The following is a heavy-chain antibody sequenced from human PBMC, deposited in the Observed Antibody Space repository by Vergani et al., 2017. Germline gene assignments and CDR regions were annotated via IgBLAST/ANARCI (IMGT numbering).Heavy chain of an antibody. V-gene: IGHV4-39*07. CDR1: GGSISSSSYY. CDR2: IYYSGST. Sequence: QVQLQESGPGLVKPSETLSLTCTLSGGSISSSSYYWGWIRQPPGKGLEWIGRIYYSGSTYYNPSLKSRVTISVDTSKNQFSLKLSSLTAADTAWYYCARDSGDYYYFGYWGQGTLVTVSS. CDR3: ARDSGDYYYFGY. D-gene: IGHD4-17*01. J-gene: IGHJ4*02.